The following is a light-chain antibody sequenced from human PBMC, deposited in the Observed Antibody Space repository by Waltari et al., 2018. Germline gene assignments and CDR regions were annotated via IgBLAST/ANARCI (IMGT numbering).Light chain of an antibody. CDR2: DAS. J-gene: IGKJ3*01. V-gene: IGKV3-11*01. Sequence: EIVLTQSPATVSLSPGESATLSCRASQSVTTLLAGYQQRPGPAPRLLIYDASNRATGIPARFSGSGFGTGFTLTISNLDPEDSAIYYCQQRSSWGFTFGPGTKVEIK. CDR3: QQRSSWGFT. CDR1: QSVTTL.